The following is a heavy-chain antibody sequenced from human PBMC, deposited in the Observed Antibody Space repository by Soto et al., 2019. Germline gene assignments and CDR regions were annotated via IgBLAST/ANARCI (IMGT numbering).Heavy chain of an antibody. CDR1: GFTFSSYW. Sequence: GGSLRLSCAASGFTFSSYWMHWVRQAPGKGLVWVSRINSDGSSTSYADSVKGRFTISRDNAKNTLYLQMNSLRAEDTAVYYCASSRIYYYYYMDVWGKGTTVTVSS. CDR2: INSDGSST. J-gene: IGHJ6*03. CDR3: ASSRIYYYYYMDV. V-gene: IGHV3-74*01.